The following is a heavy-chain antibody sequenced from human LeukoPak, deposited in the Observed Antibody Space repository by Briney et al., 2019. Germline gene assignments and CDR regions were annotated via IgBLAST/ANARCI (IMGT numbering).Heavy chain of an antibody. CDR2: INHSGST. V-gene: IGHV4-34*01. CDR1: GGSFSGYY. CDR3: ARGPPRHRYYCDSSGYYYPY. Sequence: SETLSLTCAVYGGSFSGYYWSWIRQPPGKGLEWIGEINHSGSTNYNPSLKSRVTISVDTSKNQFSLKLSSVTAADTAVYYCARGPPRHRYYCDSSGYYYPYWGQGTLVTVSS. J-gene: IGHJ4*02. D-gene: IGHD3-22*01.